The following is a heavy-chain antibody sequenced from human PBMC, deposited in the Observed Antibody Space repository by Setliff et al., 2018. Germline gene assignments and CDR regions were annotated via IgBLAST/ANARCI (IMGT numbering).Heavy chain of an antibody. J-gene: IGHJ4*02. Sequence: SETLSLTCTVSGGSISSSYWSWIRQPPGKGLEWIGYFYTSGIINYNPSLKSRVTKSLDTSKNQFSLSLTSVTAADTAMYFCARTARVPDCSGQGILVTVSS. CDR3: ARTARVPDC. V-gene: IGHV4-4*09. CDR2: FYTSGII. CDR1: GGSISSSY.